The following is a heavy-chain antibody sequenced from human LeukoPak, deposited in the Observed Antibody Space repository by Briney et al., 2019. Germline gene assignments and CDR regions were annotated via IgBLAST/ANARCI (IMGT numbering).Heavy chain of an antibody. V-gene: IGHV3-74*01. CDR2: IDSDGSIT. Sequence: PGGSVSLLCGACGFTFSYYWELGPRHARGEGVVGVSRIDSDGSITNYADSVKGRFTISRDNPKNTLYLHMNSLRAEDTAVYYCARASSGWYGVSYWGQGTLVTVSS. J-gene: IGHJ4*02. CDR3: ARASSGWYGVSY. CDR1: GFTFSYYW. D-gene: IGHD6-19*01.